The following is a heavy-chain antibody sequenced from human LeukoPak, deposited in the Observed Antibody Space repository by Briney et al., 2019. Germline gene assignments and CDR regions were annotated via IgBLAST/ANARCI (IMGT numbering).Heavy chain of an antibody. CDR2: FDPEDGET. D-gene: IGHD4-23*01. Sequence: ASVKVSCKVSGYTLTELSMHWVRQAPGKGLEWMGVFDPEDGETIYAQKFQGRVTMTEDTSTDTAYMELSSLRSEDTAVYYCATNVAAWTVGVGELGDPQYFDYWGQGTLVTVSS. V-gene: IGHV1-24*01. J-gene: IGHJ4*02. CDR1: GYTLTELS. CDR3: ATNVAAWTVGVGELGDPQYFDY.